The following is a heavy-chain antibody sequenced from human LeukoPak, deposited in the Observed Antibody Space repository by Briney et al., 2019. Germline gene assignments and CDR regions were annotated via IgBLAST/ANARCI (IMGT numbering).Heavy chain of an antibody. CDR3: ARDRAYYDFWSGHLGFDP. Sequence: PGGSLRLSCAASGFTFSSYWMSWVRQAPGKGLEWVANIKQDGSEKYYVDSVKGRFTISRDNAKNSLYLQMNSLRAEDTAVYYCARDRAYYDFWSGHLGFDPWGQGTLVTVSS. D-gene: IGHD3-3*01. CDR2: IKQDGSEK. J-gene: IGHJ5*02. V-gene: IGHV3-7*03. CDR1: GFTFSSYW.